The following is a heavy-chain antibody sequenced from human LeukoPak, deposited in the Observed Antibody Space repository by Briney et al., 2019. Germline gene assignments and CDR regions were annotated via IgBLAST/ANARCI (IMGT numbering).Heavy chain of an antibody. CDR3: ARHYFESSGFYQPPGY. CDR2: IYYSGST. J-gene: IGHJ4*02. D-gene: IGHD3-22*01. V-gene: IGHV4-39*01. CDR1: GGSISRSTYY. Sequence: PSETLSLTCTVSGGSISRSTYYWGWVRQPPGKGLEWIGSIYYSGSTYYNPSLQSRVTISVDTSRNQFSLKLSSVTAADTAVYYCARHYFESSGFYQPPGYWGQGTLVTVSS.